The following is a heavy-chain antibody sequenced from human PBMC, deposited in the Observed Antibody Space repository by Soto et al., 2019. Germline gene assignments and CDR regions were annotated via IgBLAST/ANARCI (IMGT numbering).Heavy chain of an antibody. CDR1: GFSLTTSGVG. D-gene: IGHD3-3*01. J-gene: IGHJ4*02. Sequence: QITLNESGPTLVKPTQTLTLTCTFSGFSLTTSGVGVGWIRQSPGKAPEWLALIYWDDDKRYSPSLKSRLTITKDTSKTQVVLTMANLYPADTATYYCAHRVLRTVFGLVTTTAIYFDFWGQGTPVAVSS. CDR3: AHRVLRTVFGLVTTTAIYFDF. V-gene: IGHV2-5*02. CDR2: IYWDDDK.